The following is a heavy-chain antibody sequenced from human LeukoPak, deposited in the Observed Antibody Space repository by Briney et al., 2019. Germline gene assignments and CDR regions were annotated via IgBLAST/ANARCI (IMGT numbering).Heavy chain of an antibody. CDR2: ISYDGSNK. D-gene: IGHD5-18*01. V-gene: IGHV3-30-3*01. J-gene: IGHJ4*02. CDR3: ARDVSYGYRTPTYFDY. CDR1: GFTFSSYA. Sequence: GGSLRLSCAASGFTFSSYAMHWVRQAPGKGLEWVAVISYDGSNKYYADSVKGRFTISRDNSKNTLYLQMNSLRAEDTAVYYCARDVSYGYRTPTYFDYWGQGTLVTVSS.